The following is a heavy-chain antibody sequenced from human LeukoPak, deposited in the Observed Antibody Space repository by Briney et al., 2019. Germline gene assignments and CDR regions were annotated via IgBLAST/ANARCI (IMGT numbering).Heavy chain of an antibody. CDR3: AKDRRGYFDAFDI. V-gene: IGHV3-9*01. CDR2: ISWNSGSI. D-gene: IGHD3-22*01. Sequence: GGSLRLSCAASGFTFSSYAMSWVRQAPGKGLEWVSSISWNSGSIGYADSVKGRFTISRDNAKNSLYLQMNSLRAEDTALYYCAKDRRGYFDAFDIWGQGTMVTVSS. J-gene: IGHJ3*02. CDR1: GFTFSSYA.